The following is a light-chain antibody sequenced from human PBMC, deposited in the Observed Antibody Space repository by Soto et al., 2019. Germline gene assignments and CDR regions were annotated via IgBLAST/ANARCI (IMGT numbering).Light chain of an antibody. CDR1: RSVSSY. CDR2: DAS. J-gene: IGKJ5*01. Sequence: ENVLTPSPSTLSLSPGESATLSCRATRSVSSYLAWYQQKPGQAPRLLIYDASSRPTDIPARFSGSGSGTDFTLTISSLEPEDFALYYCQQRSNWPITFGQGTRLEIK. CDR3: QQRSNWPIT. V-gene: IGKV3-11*01.